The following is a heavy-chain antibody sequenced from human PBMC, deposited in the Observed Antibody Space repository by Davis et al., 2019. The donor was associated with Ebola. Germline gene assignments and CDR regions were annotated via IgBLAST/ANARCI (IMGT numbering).Heavy chain of an antibody. CDR1: GGSISSYY. CDR3: ARGGHGDGEIRHYYYMDV. J-gene: IGHJ6*03. D-gene: IGHD4-17*01. V-gene: IGHV4-59*01. CDR2: IYYSGST. Sequence: PSETLSLTFTVSGGSISSYYWSWIRQPPGKGLEWIGYIYYSGSTNYNPSLKSRVTISVATSKNQFSLKLSSVTAADTAVYYCARGGHGDGEIRHYYYMDVGGKGTTVTVSS.